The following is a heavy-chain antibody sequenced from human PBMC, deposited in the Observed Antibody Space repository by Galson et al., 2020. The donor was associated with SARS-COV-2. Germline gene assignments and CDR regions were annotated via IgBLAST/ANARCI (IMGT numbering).Heavy chain of an antibody. CDR2: TYYKSNWYH. V-gene: IGHV6-1*01. CDR1: GDSVSSNSAA. J-gene: IGHJ3*01. CDR3: ARDVAVAGSDAFDV. Sequence: SQTLSLTCAISGDSVSSNSAAWNSVRQSPSRGLEWLGRTYYKSNWYHDYAVSVRSRITINPDTTKNQFSLHLNSVTPEDTAVYYCARDVAVAGSDAFDVWCQGTMVTVSS. D-gene: IGHD6-19*01.